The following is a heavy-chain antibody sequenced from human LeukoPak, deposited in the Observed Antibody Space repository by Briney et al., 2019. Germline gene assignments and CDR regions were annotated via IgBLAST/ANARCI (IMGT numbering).Heavy chain of an antibody. J-gene: IGHJ4*02. CDR3: AKDIEWRDGYNFNYFDY. D-gene: IGHD5-24*01. CDR1: GFTFSSNW. V-gene: IGHV3-74*01. CDR2: INGDGSSI. Sequence: GGSLRLSCVASGFTFSSNWMHWVRQTPGKGLVWVSRINGDGSSISYADSVKGRFTISRDNAKNSLYLQMNSLRAEDTALYYCAKDIEWRDGYNFNYFDYWGQGTLVTVSS.